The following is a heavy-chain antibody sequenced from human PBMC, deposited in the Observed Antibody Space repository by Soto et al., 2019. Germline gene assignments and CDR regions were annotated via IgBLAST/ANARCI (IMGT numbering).Heavy chain of an antibody. CDR1: GDSISGNNW. Sequence: SETLSLTCAVSGDSISGNNWWSWVRQSPGKGLEWIGEIYHTGKATYNPSLKTRVTISVDRSKNQFSLKLSSVTAADTAVYYCARGRPLVGSSGYYYYYYGMDVWGQGTTVTVSS. V-gene: IGHV4-4*02. CDR2: IYHTGKA. CDR3: ARGRPLVGSSGYYYYYYGMDV. D-gene: IGHD3-22*01. J-gene: IGHJ6*02.